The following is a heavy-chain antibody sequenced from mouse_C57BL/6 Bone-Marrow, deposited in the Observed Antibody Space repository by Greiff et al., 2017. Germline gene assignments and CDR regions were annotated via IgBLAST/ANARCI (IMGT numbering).Heavy chain of an antibody. CDR3: SEDSAVYYCACSLGSSTDWYFDV. J-gene: IGHJ1*03. Sequence: VQLKESGPELARPWASVKISCQAFYTFSRRVHFAIRDTNYWMQWVKQRPGQGLEWIGAIYPGNGDTSDNQKFKGKATLTADKSSSTAYMQLSSLTSEDSAVYYCACSLGSSTDWYFDVWGTGTTVTVSS. D-gene: IGHD1-3*01. CDR1: YTFSRRVH. V-gene: IGHV1-87*01. CDR2: GQGLEWIG.